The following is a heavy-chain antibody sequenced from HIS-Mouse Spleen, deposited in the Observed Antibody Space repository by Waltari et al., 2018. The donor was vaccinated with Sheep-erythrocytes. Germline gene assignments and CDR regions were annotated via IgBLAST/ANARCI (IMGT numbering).Heavy chain of an antibody. V-gene: IGHV3-30*18. CDR3: AKPVGATTAFDY. Sequence: QVQLVESGGGVVQPGRSLRLSCAASGFTFSSYGMHWVRQAPGQGLEWVAVISYDGSNKYYADSVKGRFTISRDNSKNTLYLQMNSLRAEDTAVYYCAKPVGATTAFDYWGQGTLVTVSS. CDR1: GFTFSSYG. J-gene: IGHJ4*02. CDR2: ISYDGSNK. D-gene: IGHD1-26*01.